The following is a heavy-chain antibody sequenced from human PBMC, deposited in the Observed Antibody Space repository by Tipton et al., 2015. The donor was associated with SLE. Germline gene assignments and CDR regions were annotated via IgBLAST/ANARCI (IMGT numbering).Heavy chain of an antibody. V-gene: IGHV4-39*01. D-gene: IGHD4-11*01. CDR2: IYYSGSA. CDR3: ARHHMTTLFDY. Sequence: LRLSCTVSGGSISSSSYYWGWIRQPPGKGLEWIGSIYYSGSAYYNSSLKSRVTISVDTSTNQFSLKLSSVTAADTAVYYCARHHMTTLFDYWGQGTLVTVSS. J-gene: IGHJ4*02. CDR1: GGSISSSSYY.